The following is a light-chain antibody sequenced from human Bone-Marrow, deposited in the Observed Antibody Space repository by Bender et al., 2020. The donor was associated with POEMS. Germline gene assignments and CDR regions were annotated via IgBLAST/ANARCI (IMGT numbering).Light chain of an antibody. CDR1: TSDVGSYNL. J-gene: IGLJ3*02. V-gene: IGLV2-14*02. Sequence: QSALTQPASVSGSPGQSITISCTGTTSDVGSYNLVSWYLQHPGKAPKLIIYEVINRPSGVPDRFYAFKSGTSASLAISGLQSEDEADYYCAAWDAGLSGGVFGGGTKLTVL. CDR2: EVI. CDR3: AAWDAGLSGGV.